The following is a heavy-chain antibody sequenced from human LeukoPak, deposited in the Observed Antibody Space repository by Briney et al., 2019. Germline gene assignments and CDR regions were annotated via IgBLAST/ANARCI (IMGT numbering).Heavy chain of an antibody. CDR2: IYYSGST. CDR3: ARDGYGNAYFDS. Sequence: PSETLSLTCTVSGGSISSSSYYWGWIRQPPGKGLEWIGYIYYSGSTYYNPSLKSRITISVDTSNSQFSLRLSSVTAADTAVYYCARDGYGNAYFDSWGQGTLVTVSS. CDR1: GGSISSSSYY. D-gene: IGHD5-12*01. J-gene: IGHJ4*02. V-gene: IGHV4-31*03.